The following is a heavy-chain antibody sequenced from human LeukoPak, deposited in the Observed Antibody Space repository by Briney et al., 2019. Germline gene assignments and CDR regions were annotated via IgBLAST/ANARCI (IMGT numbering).Heavy chain of an antibody. CDR3: ATVQGGVAVAGPSDAFDI. CDR2: IYYSGST. CDR1: GGSISSYY. D-gene: IGHD6-19*01. J-gene: IGHJ3*02. V-gene: IGHV4-59*12. Sequence: PSETLSLTCTVSGGSISSYYWSWIRQPPGKGLEWIGYIYYSGSTNYNPSLKSRVTMSVDTSKNQFSLKLSSVTAADTAVYYCATVQGGVAVAGPSDAFDIWGQGTMVTVSS.